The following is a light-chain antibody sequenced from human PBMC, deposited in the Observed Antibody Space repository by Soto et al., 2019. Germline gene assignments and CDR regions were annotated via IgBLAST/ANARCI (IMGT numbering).Light chain of an antibody. CDR3: QQYNKWRPDRT. CDR2: GAS. CDR1: QSVGSN. V-gene: IGKV3-15*01. Sequence: EIVMTQSPATLSVSPGERATLSCRASQSVGSNLAWYQQKPGQAPRLLIYGASTRATGIPARFSGSGSATEFTLTIGRLQTEDFEIYFCQQYNKWRPDRTFGQGTKVEIK. J-gene: IGKJ1*01.